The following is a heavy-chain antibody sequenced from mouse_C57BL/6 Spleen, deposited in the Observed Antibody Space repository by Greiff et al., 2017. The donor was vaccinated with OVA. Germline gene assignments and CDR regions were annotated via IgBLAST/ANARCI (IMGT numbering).Heavy chain of an antibody. Sequence: VQLQQSGPVLVKPGASVKMSCKASGYTFTDYYMNWVKQSPGKSLEWIWDIIPYNGGTSYNQKFKGKATLTVDKSSSPAYMELNSLTSEDSAVYYCARDGTTDYWGQGTTLTVSS. CDR3: ARDGTTDY. CDR2: IIPYNGGT. CDR1: GYTFTDYY. D-gene: IGHD1-1*01. V-gene: IGHV1-19*01. J-gene: IGHJ2*01.